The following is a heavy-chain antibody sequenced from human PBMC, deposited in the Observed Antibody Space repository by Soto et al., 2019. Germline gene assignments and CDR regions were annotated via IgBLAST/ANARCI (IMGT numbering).Heavy chain of an antibody. CDR2: ISGSGGST. CDR1: GFTFSSYA. J-gene: IGHJ5*02. V-gene: IGHV3-23*01. Sequence: EVQLLESGGGLVQPGGSLRLSCAASGFTFSSYAMSWVRQAPGKGLEWVSAISGSGGSTYYADSVKGRFTISRDNSKNTLYLQMNSLRAEDTAVYYCAKDPHAGFGVVRTWPFWFDPWGQGTLVTVSS. CDR3: AKDPHAGFGVVRTWPFWFDP. D-gene: IGHD3-3*01.